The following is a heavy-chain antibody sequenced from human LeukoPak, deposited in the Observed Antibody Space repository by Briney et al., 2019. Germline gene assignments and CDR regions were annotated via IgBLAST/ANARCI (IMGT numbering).Heavy chain of an antibody. CDR3: AKQMAVDYFDY. Sequence: GGSLRLSCAASGFTFSGYSMNWVRRAPGKGLEWVSYISDSGSTIYYADSVKGRFTISRDNAKNTVYLQMNSLKPEDTAVYYCAKQMAVDYFDYWGQGTLVTVSS. J-gene: IGHJ4*02. V-gene: IGHV3-48*01. D-gene: IGHD5-24*01. CDR2: ISDSGSTI. CDR1: GFTFSGYS.